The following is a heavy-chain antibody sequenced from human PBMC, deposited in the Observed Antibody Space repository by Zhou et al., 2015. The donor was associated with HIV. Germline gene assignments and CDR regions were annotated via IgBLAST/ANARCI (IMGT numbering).Heavy chain of an antibody. Sequence: QVQLVQSGAEVKKPGSSVKVSCKASGGTFSSYAISWVRQAPGQGLEWMGGIIPIFGTANYAQKFQGRVTITADESTSTAYMELSSLRSEDTAVYYCARDGRMVRVDYYDSSGYSYFDYWGQGTLVTVSS. CDR3: ARDGRMVRVDYYDSSGYSYFDY. J-gene: IGHJ4*02. D-gene: IGHD3-22*01. V-gene: IGHV1-69*12. CDR1: GGTFSSYA. CDR2: IIPIFGTA.